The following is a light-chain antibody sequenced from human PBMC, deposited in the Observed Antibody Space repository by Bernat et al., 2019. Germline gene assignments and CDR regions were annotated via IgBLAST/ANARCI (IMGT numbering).Light chain of an antibody. V-gene: IGKV1-8*01. J-gene: IGKJ2*01. Sequence: AIRMTQSPSSLSASTGDRVTITCRASQGISSYFAWYQQKPGKAPKLLIYAASTLQSGVPSRFSGSGSGTDFTLTISCLQSEDFATYYCQQYYSYPYTFGQGTKVEIK. CDR3: QQYYSYPYT. CDR2: AAS. CDR1: QGISSY.